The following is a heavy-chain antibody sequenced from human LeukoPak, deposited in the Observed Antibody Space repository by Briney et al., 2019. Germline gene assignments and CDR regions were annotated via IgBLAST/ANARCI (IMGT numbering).Heavy chain of an antibody. Sequence: HPGGSLRLSCAASGFTFSSYAMAWVRQAPGKGLEWVSAISGNGGRTYSADSVQGRFTISRDNSKNTVYLQMDNLRAEDSAMYYCAKAHSISWPYAFDSWGQGTLVTVSS. CDR2: ISGNGGRT. D-gene: IGHD6-13*01. V-gene: IGHV3-23*01. CDR3: AKAHSISWPYAFDS. CDR1: GFTFSSYA. J-gene: IGHJ4*02.